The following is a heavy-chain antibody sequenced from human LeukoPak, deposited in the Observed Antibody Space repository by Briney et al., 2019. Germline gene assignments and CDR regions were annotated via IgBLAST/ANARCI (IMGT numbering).Heavy chain of an antibody. CDR1: GFTFSGYW. CDR3: GRQRIGVAGRAAFDI. D-gene: IGHD3-3*01. Sequence: GGSLRLSCAASGFTFSGYWMNWVRQAPGKGLEWVSRINTDGSTTYADSVKCRFTVYRDNTNNTLYPQMNSLRAEDTAVYYCGRQRIGVAGRAAFDIWGQGTTVTVSS. J-gene: IGHJ3*02. V-gene: IGHV3-74*01. CDR2: INTDGST.